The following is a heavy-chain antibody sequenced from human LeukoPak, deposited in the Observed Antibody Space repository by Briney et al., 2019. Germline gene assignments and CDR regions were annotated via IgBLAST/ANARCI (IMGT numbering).Heavy chain of an antibody. J-gene: IGHJ4*02. CDR2: ISSTGST. Sequence: PSETLSLTCTVSGGSINSGSHYWSWIRQPAGKGLEWIGHISSTGSTKYNSSLKSRVTISVDTSKNQFSLKLTSVTAADTAVYFCATQGITMVRGVKSDSYYFDHWGQGNLVTVSS. D-gene: IGHD3-10*01. V-gene: IGHV4-61*09. CDR1: GGSINSGSHY. CDR3: ATQGITMVRGVKSDSYYFDH.